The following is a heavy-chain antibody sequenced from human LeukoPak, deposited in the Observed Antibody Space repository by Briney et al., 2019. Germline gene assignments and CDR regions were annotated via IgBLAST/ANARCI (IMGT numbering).Heavy chain of an antibody. CDR1: GGTFSSYA. D-gene: IGHD6-19*01. CDR3: ARDGRRIAVAGSWFDP. J-gene: IGHJ5*02. CDR2: IIPIFGTA. V-gene: IGHV1-69*13. Sequence: ASVKVSCKASGGTFSSYAISWVRQAPGQGLKWMGGIIPIFGTANYAQKFQGRVTITADESTSTAYMELSSLRSEDTAVYYCARDGRRIAVAGSWFDPWGQGTLVTVSS.